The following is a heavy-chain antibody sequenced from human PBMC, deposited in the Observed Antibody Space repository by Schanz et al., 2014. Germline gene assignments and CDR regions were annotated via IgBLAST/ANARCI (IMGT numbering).Heavy chain of an antibody. CDR3: ARVQIGVVYFDS. Sequence: QVQLQESGPGLVKPSQTLSLTCAVSGDSISGGGYSWSWIRQVPGGGLEWIGSIYYRGTTHYNPSPEGRMTISIDKSTDHLPLKLTSLTAADTAVYFCARVQIGVVYFDSWGQGILVTVSS. D-gene: IGHD2-8*02. V-gene: IGHV4-30-4*07. J-gene: IGHJ4*02. CDR1: GDSISGGGYS. CDR2: IYYRGTT.